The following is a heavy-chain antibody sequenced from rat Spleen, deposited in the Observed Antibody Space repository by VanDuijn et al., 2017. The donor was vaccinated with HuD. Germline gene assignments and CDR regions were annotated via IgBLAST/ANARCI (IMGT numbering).Heavy chain of an antibody. CDR2: IIYDGTNT. V-gene: IGHV5-29*01. Sequence: EVQLVESGGGLVQPGGSLKLSCAASGFTFSNYDMAWVRQAPTKGLEWVTSIIYDGTNTYYRDSVRGRFTISRNNAKNTLFLQMDNLRSEDTATYYCVKDRGEYNNLFDYWGQGVMVTVSS. CDR1: GFTFSNYD. CDR3: VKDRGEYNNLFDY. D-gene: IGHD1-10*01. J-gene: IGHJ2*01.